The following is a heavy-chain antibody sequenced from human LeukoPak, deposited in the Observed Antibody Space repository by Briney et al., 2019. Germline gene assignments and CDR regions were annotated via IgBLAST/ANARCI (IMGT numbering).Heavy chain of an antibody. CDR2: ISSSGDAT. V-gene: IGHV3-11*04. CDR1: GFIFNDYY. Sequence: GGSLRLSCAASGFIFNDYYMTWIHQAPGKGLEWVSYISSSGDATYYADSVKGRFTISRDNAKNSLYLQMNSLRADDTAVYYCARGGDYYYALDVWGQGTTVTVSS. D-gene: IGHD3-10*01. J-gene: IGHJ6*02. CDR3: ARGGDYYYALDV.